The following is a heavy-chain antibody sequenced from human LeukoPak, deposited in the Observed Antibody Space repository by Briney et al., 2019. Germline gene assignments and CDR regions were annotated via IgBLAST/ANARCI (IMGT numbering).Heavy chain of an antibody. CDR2: ISGSGGST. CDR3: AGLYPYGSGWYYFDY. Sequence: GGSLRLSCAASGFTLSSYGMSWVRQAPGKGLEWASGISGSGGSTYYADAVKGRFTISRDNSKNMLYLQMNSLRAEDTAVYYCAGLYPYGSGWYYFDYWGQGTLVTVSS. CDR1: GFTLSSYG. J-gene: IGHJ4*02. V-gene: IGHV3-23*01. D-gene: IGHD6-19*01.